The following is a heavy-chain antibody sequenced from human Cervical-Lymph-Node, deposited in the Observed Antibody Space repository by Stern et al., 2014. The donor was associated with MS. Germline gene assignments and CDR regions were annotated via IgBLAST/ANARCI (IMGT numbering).Heavy chain of an antibody. Sequence: EMQLVESGGGLVKPGGSLRLSCAASGFTFSSYSMNWVRQAPGKGLEWVSSISSSSSYIYYADSVKGRFTISRDNAKNSLYLQMNSLRAEDTAVYYCARDLGGSQLYVLWGQGTMVTVSS. D-gene: IGHD3-10*02. J-gene: IGHJ3*01. CDR3: ARDLGGSQLYVL. V-gene: IGHV3-21*01. CDR2: ISSSSSYI. CDR1: GFTFSSYS.